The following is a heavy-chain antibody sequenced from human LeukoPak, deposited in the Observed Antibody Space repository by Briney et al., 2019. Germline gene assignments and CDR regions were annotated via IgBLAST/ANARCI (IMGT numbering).Heavy chain of an antibody. J-gene: IGHJ4*02. D-gene: IGHD3-22*01. CDR3: AKGSYYDSSGSFYFDY. V-gene: IGHV3-7*03. CDR1: GFDFSNYW. Sequence: GGSLRLSCAASGFDFSNYWMYWVRQAPGKGLEWVANIKQDGSEKYYVDSVRGRFTISRDNAKNSLSLQMNSLRAEDTAVYYCAKGSYYDSSGSFYFDYWGQGTLVTVSS. CDR2: IKQDGSEK.